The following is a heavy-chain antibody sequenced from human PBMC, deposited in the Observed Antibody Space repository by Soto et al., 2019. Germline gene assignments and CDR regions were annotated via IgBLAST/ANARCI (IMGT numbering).Heavy chain of an antibody. CDR3: ARYSLAARTVLPPDY. V-gene: IGHV1-69*13. Sequence: SVKVSCKASGGTFSSYAISWVRQAPGQGLEWMGGIIPIFGTANYAQKFQGRVTITADESTSTAYMELSSLRSEDTAVYYCARYSLAARTVLPPDYWGKRTRVTVSS. CDR1: GGTFSSYA. J-gene: IGHJ4*02. D-gene: IGHD6-6*01. CDR2: IIPIFGTA.